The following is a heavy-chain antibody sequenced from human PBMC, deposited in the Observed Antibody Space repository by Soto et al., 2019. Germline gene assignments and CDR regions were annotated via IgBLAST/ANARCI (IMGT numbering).Heavy chain of an antibody. J-gene: IGHJ4*02. V-gene: IGHV3-30*03. CDR3: ARDRYDSSGQRYFDY. CDR1: GFTFSSYG. Sequence: QVQLVESGGGVVQPGRSLRLSCAASGFTFSSYGVHWVRQAPGKGLEWVAVISYDGSNKYYADSVKGRFTISRDKSKNTLYLQMNSLRAEDTAVYYCARDRYDSSGQRYFDYWGQGTLVTVSS. D-gene: IGHD3-22*01. CDR2: ISYDGSNK.